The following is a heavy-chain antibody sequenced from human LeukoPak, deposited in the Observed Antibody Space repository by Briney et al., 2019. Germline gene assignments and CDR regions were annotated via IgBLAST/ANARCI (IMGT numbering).Heavy chain of an antibody. CDR1: GFTFSDYS. V-gene: IGHV3-21*01. D-gene: IGHD6-19*01. CDR2: ISSSSSYI. J-gene: IGHJ4*02. Sequence: PGGSLRLSCAASGFTFSDYSMNWVRQAPGKGLEWVSSISSSSSYIYYAESVKGRFTISRDNAKNSLYLQMNSLRTEDTAVYYRARVRYGSGWYGDYWGQGTLVTVSS. CDR3: ARVRYGSGWYGDY.